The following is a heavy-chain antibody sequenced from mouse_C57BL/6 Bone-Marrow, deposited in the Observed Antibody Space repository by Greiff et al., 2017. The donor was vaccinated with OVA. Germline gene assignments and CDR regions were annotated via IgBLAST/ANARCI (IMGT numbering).Heavy chain of an antibody. CDR1: GYTFTSYW. CDR2: IDPSDSYT. D-gene: IGHD2-10*01. J-gene: IGHJ1*03. V-gene: IGHV1-50*01. CDR3: ARGSLLYWYFDV. Sequence: QVQLQQPGAELVKPGASVKLSCKASGYTFTSYWMQWVKQRPGQGLEWIGEIDPSDSYTNYNQKFKGKATLTVDTSSSTAYMQLSSLTSEDSAVYYCARGSLLYWYFDVWGTGTTVTVSS.